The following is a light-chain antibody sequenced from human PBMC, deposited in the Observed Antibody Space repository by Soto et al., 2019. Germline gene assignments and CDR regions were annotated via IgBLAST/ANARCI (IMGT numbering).Light chain of an antibody. CDR1: SSDVGDYSY. Sequence: QSVLTQPASVSGSPGQSITISCTGASSDVGDYSYVSWYQHHPGQAPELLIYEVSNRPSGVSHRFSGSKSGNTASLTISGRQADDEEDDYCCSYTSISTGVLFGGGTKVTVL. CDR2: EVS. CDR3: CSYTSISTGVL. V-gene: IGLV2-14*01. J-gene: IGLJ2*01.